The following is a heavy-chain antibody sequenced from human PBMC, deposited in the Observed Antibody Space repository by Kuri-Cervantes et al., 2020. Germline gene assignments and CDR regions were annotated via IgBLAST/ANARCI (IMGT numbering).Heavy chain of an antibody. CDR3: AREGGCSGGSCYHYFDY. Sequence: ASVKVSCKVSGYTLTELSMHWVRQAPGQGLEWMGWINPNSGGTNYAQKFQGRVTMTRDTSISTAYMELSRLRSDDTAVYYCAREGGCSGGSCYHYFDYWGQGTLVTVSS. D-gene: IGHD2-15*01. J-gene: IGHJ4*02. V-gene: IGHV1-2*02. CDR1: GYTLTELS. CDR2: INPNSGGT.